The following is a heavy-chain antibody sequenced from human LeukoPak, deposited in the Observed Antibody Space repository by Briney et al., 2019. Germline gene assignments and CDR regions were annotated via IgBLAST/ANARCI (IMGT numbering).Heavy chain of an antibody. CDR1: GFTFDDYA. CDR2: ISGDGGST. Sequence: PGGSLRLSCAASGFTFDDYAMHWVRQAPGKGLEWVSLISGDGGSTYYADSVKGRFTISRDNSKNSLYLRMNSLRTEDTALYYCAGPDTPHYWGQGTLVTVSS. CDR3: AGPDTPHY. V-gene: IGHV3-43*02. J-gene: IGHJ4*02.